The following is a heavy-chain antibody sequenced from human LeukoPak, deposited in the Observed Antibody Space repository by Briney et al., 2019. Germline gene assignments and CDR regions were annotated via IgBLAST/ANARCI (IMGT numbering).Heavy chain of an antibody. J-gene: IGHJ6*03. D-gene: IGHD3-10*01. CDR2: IHYSGST. CDR3: ARVEEGYGAGRRENYYYYYMDV. CDR1: GGSISSYY. Sequence: SETLSLTCTVSGGSISSYYWSWVRQPPGKGLEWIGYIHYSGSTNYNASLKSRVTISEDTSKNQFSLKLSSVTAADTAVYYCARVEEGYGAGRRENYYYYYMDVWGKGTTVTISS. V-gene: IGHV4-59*01.